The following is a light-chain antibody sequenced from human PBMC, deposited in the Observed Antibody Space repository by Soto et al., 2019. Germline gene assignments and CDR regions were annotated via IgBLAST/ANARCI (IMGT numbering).Light chain of an antibody. CDR2: SNS. CDR3: HVWDGSINHPV. CDR1: DIGSKS. J-gene: IGLJ6*01. Sequence: SYELTQPPSVSVAPGETATIACGGHDIGSKSVHWYQQKPGLAPFLVIYSNSGRPSGIPERFSGSNSGNTATLAISRVEAGDEADYYCHVWDGSINHPVFGTGTQLTVL. V-gene: IGLV3-21*04.